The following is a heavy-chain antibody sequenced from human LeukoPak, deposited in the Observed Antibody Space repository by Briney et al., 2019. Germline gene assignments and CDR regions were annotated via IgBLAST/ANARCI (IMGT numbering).Heavy chain of an antibody. CDR1: GYSISSGYY. D-gene: IGHD6-6*01. CDR2: IYHSGST. V-gene: IGHV4-38-2*01. CDR3: ARKDSSSSGFDY. Sequence: PSETLSLTCAVSGYSISSGYYWGWIRQPPGKGLEWIGSIYHSGSTYYNPSLKSRVTISVDTSKNQFSLKLSSVTAADTAVYYCARKDSSSSGFDYWGQGTLVTVSS. J-gene: IGHJ4*02.